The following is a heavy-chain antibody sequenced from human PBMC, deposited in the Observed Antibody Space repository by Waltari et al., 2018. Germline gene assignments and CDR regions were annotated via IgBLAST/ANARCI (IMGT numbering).Heavy chain of an antibody. CDR3: ATSGHCAGSRCYPNWFDP. CDR2: IIPIFGTS. D-gene: IGHD2-21*01. J-gene: IGHJ5*02. V-gene: IGHV1-69*13. CDR1: GHTFSTYS. Sequence: QVQLVQSGADVKKPGSSVKVSCKSSGHTFSTYSFSWVRQAPGQGLEWMGKIIPIFGTSNYSAKFQCRVTITADTSTSTAYMELSGLRSEDTAVYYCATSGHCAGSRCYPNWFDPWGPGTLVTVSS.